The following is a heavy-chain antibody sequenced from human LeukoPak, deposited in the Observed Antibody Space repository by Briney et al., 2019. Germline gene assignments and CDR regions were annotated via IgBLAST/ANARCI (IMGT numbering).Heavy chain of an antibody. D-gene: IGHD4-23*01. CDR1: GFTFTSHW. V-gene: IGHV3-74*03. Sequence: AGGSLRLSCAASGFTFTSHWMHWVRQAPGKGLVWVSRVNNDGTDTTYADSVKGRFTISRDNAKNTLYLQMDSLRAEDTAVYYCARDISHNSFDPWGQGTLVTVSS. CDR2: VNNDGTDT. J-gene: IGHJ5*02. CDR3: ARDISHNSFDP.